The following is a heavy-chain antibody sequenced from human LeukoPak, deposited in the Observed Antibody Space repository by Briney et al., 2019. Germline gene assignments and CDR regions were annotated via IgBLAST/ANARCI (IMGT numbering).Heavy chain of an antibody. CDR3: ARDGGYCSGGSCYYYFDY. CDR2: IYHSGST. J-gene: IGHJ4*02. V-gene: IGHV4-38-2*02. Sequence: SETLSLTCTVSGYSISSGYYWGWIRQPPGKGLEWIGSIYHSGSTYYNPSLKSRVTISVDTSKNQFSLKLSSVTAADTAVYYCARDGGYCSGGSCYYYFDYWGQGTLVTVSS. CDR1: GYSISSGYY. D-gene: IGHD2-15*01.